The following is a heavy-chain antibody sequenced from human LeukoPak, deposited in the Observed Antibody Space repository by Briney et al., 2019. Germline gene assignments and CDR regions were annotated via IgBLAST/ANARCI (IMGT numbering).Heavy chain of an antibody. Sequence: ASVKVSCKTSGYTFTSYAMHWVRQAPGQGLEWMGWINPNSGGTNYAQKFQGRVTMTRDTSISTAYMELSRLRSDDTAVYYCARDRAHDYGDYGAFDIWGQGTMVTVSS. CDR2: INPNSGGT. J-gene: IGHJ3*02. D-gene: IGHD4-17*01. V-gene: IGHV1-2*02. CDR1: GYTFTSYA. CDR3: ARDRAHDYGDYGAFDI.